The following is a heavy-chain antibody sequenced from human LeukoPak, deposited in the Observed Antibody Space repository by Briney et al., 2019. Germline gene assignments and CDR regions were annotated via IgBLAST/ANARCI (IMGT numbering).Heavy chain of an antibody. J-gene: IGHJ4*02. V-gene: IGHV3-9*01. Sequence: GGSLRLSCSASGFTFYDYAMHWVRQAPRKGLEGVSGIKWNSGTIGYADSVKGRFTISRDNAKNSLYLQMNSLRAEDTALYYCAKDGHSSGWYYFDYWGQGTLVTVSS. D-gene: IGHD6-19*01. CDR1: GFTFYDYA. CDR2: IKWNSGTI. CDR3: AKDGHSSGWYYFDY.